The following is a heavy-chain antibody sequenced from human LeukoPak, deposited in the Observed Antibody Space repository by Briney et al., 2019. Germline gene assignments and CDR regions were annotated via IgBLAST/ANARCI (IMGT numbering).Heavy chain of an antibody. CDR1: GFTFKTYG. J-gene: IGHJ4*02. CDR2: ISYDERNN. V-gene: IGHV3-30*18. CDR3: ANGAVYCTSPKYPTGSAPSCFAH. Sequence: GGSLRLSCEASGFTFKTYGMHWVRQAPGKGLEWLAVISYDERNNYYGDSVKGRFTISRDNSKNTLYLQMSSLRPEDTAVYYCANGAVYCTSPKYPTGSAPSCFAHWGQGTLVTVSS. D-gene: IGHD2-2*01.